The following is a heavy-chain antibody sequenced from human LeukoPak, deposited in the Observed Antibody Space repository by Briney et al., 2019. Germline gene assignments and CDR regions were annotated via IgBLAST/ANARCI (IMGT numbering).Heavy chain of an antibody. CDR3: ARERFGELSWGLYYYYYYMDV. J-gene: IGHJ6*03. Sequence: SETLSLTCTVSGGSISSYYWSWIRQPAGKGLEWIGRIYTSGSTNYNPSLKSRVTMSADTSKNQFSLKLSSVTAADTAVYYCARERFGELSWGLYYYYYYMDVWGKGTTVTVSS. CDR2: IYTSGST. CDR1: GGSISSYY. D-gene: IGHD3-10*01. V-gene: IGHV4-4*07.